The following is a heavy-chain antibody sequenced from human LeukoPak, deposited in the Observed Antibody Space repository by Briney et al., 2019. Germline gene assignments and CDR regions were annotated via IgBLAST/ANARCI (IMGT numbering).Heavy chain of an antibody. J-gene: IGHJ5*01. V-gene: IGHV4-59*12. D-gene: IGHD6-19*01. CDR3: AREGGRQWLVSGTLDS. Sequence: PSETLSLTCTVSGGSISNYYWNWIRQPPGKGLEWVGYISYSGGTNYNPSLKSRVTISIDTSKNQFSLNLSSVTTADTAVYYCAREGGRQWLVSGTLDSWGQGTLVTVSS. CDR2: ISYSGGT. CDR1: GGSISNYY.